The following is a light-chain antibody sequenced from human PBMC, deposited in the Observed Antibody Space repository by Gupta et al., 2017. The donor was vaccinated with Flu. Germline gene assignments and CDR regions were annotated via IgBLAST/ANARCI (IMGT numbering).Light chain of an antibody. V-gene: IGKV3-11*01. J-gene: IGKJ1*01. CDR2: DAS. Sequence: ATLSLSPGERATLSCRASQSVSSYLAWYQQKPGQAPRLLIYDASNRATGIPARFSGSGSGTDFTLTISSLEPKDFAVYYCQQRSNWPPWTFGQGTKVEIK. CDR3: QQRSNWPPWT. CDR1: QSVSSY.